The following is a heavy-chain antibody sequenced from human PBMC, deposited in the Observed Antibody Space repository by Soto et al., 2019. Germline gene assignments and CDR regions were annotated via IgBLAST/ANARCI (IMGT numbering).Heavy chain of an antibody. CDR3: ARFRRKYFDY. J-gene: IGHJ4*02. V-gene: IGHV4-34*01. CDR1: GGSFSGYY. CDR2: INHSGST. Sequence: PSETLSLTCAVYGGSFSGYYWSWIRQPPGKGLEWIGEINHSGSTNYNPSLKGRVTISLDSSKNQFSLILSSVTAADTAVYFCARFRRKYFDYWGQGTQVTVS. D-gene: IGHD3-10*01.